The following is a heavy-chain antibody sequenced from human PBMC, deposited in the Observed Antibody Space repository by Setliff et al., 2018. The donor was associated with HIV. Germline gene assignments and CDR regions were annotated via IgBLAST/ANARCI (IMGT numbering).Heavy chain of an antibody. CDR2: VLYNGGT. V-gene: IGHV4-34*12. D-gene: IGHD1-1*01. CDR3: RVWILRDTSDI. Sequence: PSETLSLTCTIYGGSFSGNHWSWIRQSPGNGLEWIGEVLYNGGTRYNPSLENRVSMSVDTSKNQFSLKLLSVTAADTAVYYCRVWILRDTSDIWGQGTVVT. CDR1: GGSFSGNH. J-gene: IGHJ3*02.